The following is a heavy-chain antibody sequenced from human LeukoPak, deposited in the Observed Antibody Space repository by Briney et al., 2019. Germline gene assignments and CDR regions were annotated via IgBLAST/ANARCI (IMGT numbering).Heavy chain of an antibody. CDR1: GFTFSSYA. J-gene: IGHJ3*02. V-gene: IGHV3-23*01. CDR2: ISGSGAST. Sequence: PGGSLRLSCAASGFTFSSYAMSWVRQAPGSGLEWVSAISGSGASTYYADSVKGRFTISRDNANNSLYLQMNSLRAEDTAVYFCAREVLIYTYYYDTSGHNAFDIWGQGTMVTVSS. D-gene: IGHD3-22*01. CDR3: AREVLIYTYYYDTSGHNAFDI.